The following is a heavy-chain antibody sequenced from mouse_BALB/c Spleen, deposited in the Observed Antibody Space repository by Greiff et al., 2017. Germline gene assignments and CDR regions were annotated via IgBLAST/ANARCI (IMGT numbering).Heavy chain of an antibody. D-gene: IGHD2-1*01. CDR3: ARGGGNYGWYFDV. Sequence: EVKLVESGPELVKPGASVKISCKASGYTFTDYNMHWVKQSHGKSLEWIGYIYPYNGGTGYNQKFKSKATLTVDNSSSTAYMELRSLTSEDSAVYYCARGGGNYGWYFDVWGAGTTVTVSS. CDR2: IYPYNGGT. V-gene: IGHV1S29*02. J-gene: IGHJ1*01. CDR1: GYTFTDYN.